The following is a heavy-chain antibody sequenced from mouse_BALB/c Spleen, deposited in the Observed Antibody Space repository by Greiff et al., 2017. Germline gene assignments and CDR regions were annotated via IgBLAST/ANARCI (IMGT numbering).Heavy chain of an antibody. CDR3: ARGNHYYGSSYAMDY. V-gene: IGHV5-6-5*01. D-gene: IGHD1-1*01. Sequence: EVKLVESGGGLVKPGGSLKLSCAASGFTFSSYAMSWVRQTPEKRLEWVASISSGGSTYYPDSVKGRFTISRDNARNILYLQMSSLRSEDTAMYYCARGNHYYGSSYAMDYWGQGTSVTVSS. CDR1: GFTFSSYA. J-gene: IGHJ4*01. CDR2: ISSGGST.